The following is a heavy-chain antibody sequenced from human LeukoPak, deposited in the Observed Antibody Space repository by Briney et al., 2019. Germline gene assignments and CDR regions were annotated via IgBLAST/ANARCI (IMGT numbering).Heavy chain of an antibody. Sequence: PGGSRTRSCAPSGCTFSRWWQHWVRQTPGKGLVWVSRINGDGSNPNNADSVKGRFTISRDNAKNTLYLQMNSLRVEDTAVYYCARGSHYGMDVWGQGTTVTVSS. CDR3: ARGSHYGMDV. J-gene: IGHJ6*02. CDR1: GCTFSRWW. V-gene: IGHV3-74*01. CDR2: INGDGSNP.